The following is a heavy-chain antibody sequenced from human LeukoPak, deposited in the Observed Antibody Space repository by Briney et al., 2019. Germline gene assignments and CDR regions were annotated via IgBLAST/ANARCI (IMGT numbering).Heavy chain of an antibody. CDR1: GYTFTSYD. CDR2: MNPNSGNT. J-gene: IGHJ6*02. CDR3: ARGLRGYSGYDPHRDV. Sequence: ASVKVSCKASGYTFTSYDINWVRQATGQGLEWMGWMNPNSGNTGYAQKSQGRVTMTRNTSISTAYMELSSLRSEDTAVYYCARGLRGYSGYDPHRDVWGQGTTVTVSS. D-gene: IGHD5-12*01. V-gene: IGHV1-8*01.